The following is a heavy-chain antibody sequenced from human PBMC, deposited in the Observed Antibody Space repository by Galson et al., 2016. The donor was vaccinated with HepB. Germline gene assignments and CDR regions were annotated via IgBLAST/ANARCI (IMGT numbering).Heavy chain of an antibody. Sequence: SLRLSCAASGFTFSSYNMNWVRQVPGKGLDRISYISATGTTIDYADSVKGRFIISRDNAKSSLYLQMNSLRVEDTAVYYCARDSRATFGEPNWFDPWGQGTLVIVSS. CDR3: ARDSRATFGEPNWFDP. CDR2: ISATGTTI. CDR1: GFTFSSYN. J-gene: IGHJ5*02. D-gene: IGHD3-3*01. V-gene: IGHV3-48*03.